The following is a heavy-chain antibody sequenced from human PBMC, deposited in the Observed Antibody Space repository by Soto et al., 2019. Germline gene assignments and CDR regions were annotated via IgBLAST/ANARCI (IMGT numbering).Heavy chain of an antibody. V-gene: IGHV3-64D*06. D-gene: IGHD3-22*01. J-gene: IGHJ4*02. CDR2: IYSNGGST. CDR1: VFTFSNYA. CDR3: VKDRYYYDSSAYRSAY. Sequence: PRGSLLLSCSSSVFTFSNYAMHWVRQAPGKGLEYVSAIYSNGGSTFYADSVRGRFTISRDNSKNTLYLQMSSLRAEDTAVYYCVKDRYYYDSSAYRSAYWGQGTMVTVSS.